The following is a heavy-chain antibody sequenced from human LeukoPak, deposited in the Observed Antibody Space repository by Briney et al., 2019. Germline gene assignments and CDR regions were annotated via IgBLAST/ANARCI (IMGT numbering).Heavy chain of an antibody. CDR1: GFTFSGSA. CDR3: AKAPFGANAE. D-gene: IGHD4/OR15-4a*01. V-gene: IGHV3-73*01. J-gene: IGHJ4*02. CDR2: IRSKANSYAT. Sequence: GGSLRLSCAASGFTFSGSAMHWVRQASGKGLEWVGRIRSKANSYATAYAASVKGRFTISRDDSKNTAYLQMNSLRDEDTATYYCAKAPFGANAEWGQGTLVTVSS.